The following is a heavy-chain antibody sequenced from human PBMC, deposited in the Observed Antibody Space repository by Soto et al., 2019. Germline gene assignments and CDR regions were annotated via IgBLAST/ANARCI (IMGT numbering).Heavy chain of an antibody. V-gene: IGHV3-7*04. J-gene: IGHJ4*02. CDR2: IKQDGNEK. Sequence: EVQLVESGGGLVQPGGSLRLSCAASGFTFSSYWMSWVRQAPGKGLEWVANIKQDGNEKYYVDSVKGRFTISRDNAKNSLYLQMNSLSAEDTAVYYCGRGAGIGEYGGQGTLVTVSS. CDR1: GFTFSSYW. D-gene: IGHD3-10*01. CDR3: GRGAGIGEY.